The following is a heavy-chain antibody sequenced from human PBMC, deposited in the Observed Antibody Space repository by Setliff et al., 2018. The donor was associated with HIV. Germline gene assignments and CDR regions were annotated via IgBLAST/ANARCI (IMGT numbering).Heavy chain of an antibody. CDR1: GYSISSGYY. V-gene: IGHV4-38-2*02. CDR2: IHHSGST. CDR3: ARRRSSGWYHYFDY. D-gene: IGHD6-19*01. Sequence: PSETLSLTCTVSGYSISSGYYWGWIRQPPGKGLEWIGSIHHSGSTYYNPSLKSRVTISVDTSKNQFSLKLSSVTAADTAVYYCARRRSSGWYHYFDYWGQGTLVTVSS. J-gene: IGHJ4*02.